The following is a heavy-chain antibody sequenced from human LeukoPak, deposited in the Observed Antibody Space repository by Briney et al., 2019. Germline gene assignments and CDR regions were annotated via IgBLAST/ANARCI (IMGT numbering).Heavy chain of an antibody. CDR3: ARDWDTAMVTPDY. Sequence: GGSLRLSCVVSGFTVSGDYISWFRQAPGKGLEWVSVLYYGVSTFYKDSVKGRFTTSGDNSKNTLYLQMNSLRAEDTAVYYCARDWDTAMVTPDYWGQGTLVTVSS. J-gene: IGHJ4*02. V-gene: IGHV3-66*02. CDR2: LYYGVST. CDR1: GFTVSGDY. D-gene: IGHD5-18*01.